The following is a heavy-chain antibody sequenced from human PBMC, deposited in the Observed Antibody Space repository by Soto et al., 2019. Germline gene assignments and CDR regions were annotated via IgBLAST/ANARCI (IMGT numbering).Heavy chain of an antibody. J-gene: IGHJ4*02. CDR2: INGDGRST. CDR1: GFISRSYW. Sequence: LRLSCAASGFISRSYWMHWVRQVPGKGLVWVSRINGDGRSTSYADSVKGRFTISRDNAKNTLYLQMNSLRADDTAVYYCAKSIITMVRGAPYYFDYWGQGTLVTVSS. D-gene: IGHD3-10*01. V-gene: IGHV3-74*01. CDR3: AKSIITMVRGAPYYFDY.